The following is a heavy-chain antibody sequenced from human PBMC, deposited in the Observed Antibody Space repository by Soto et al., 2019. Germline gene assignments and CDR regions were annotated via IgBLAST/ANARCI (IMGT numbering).Heavy chain of an antibody. CDR1: GGSISSSSYY. CDR2: IYYSGST. J-gene: IGHJ4*02. CDR3: ARHRTATIRD. D-gene: IGHD6-25*01. Sequence: SETLSLTCIVSGGSISSSSYYWGWIRQPPGKGLEWIGSIYYSGSTYYNPSLKSRVTISVDTSKNQFSLKLSSVTAADTAVYYCARHRTATIRDCGEGTLVTXSS. V-gene: IGHV4-39*01.